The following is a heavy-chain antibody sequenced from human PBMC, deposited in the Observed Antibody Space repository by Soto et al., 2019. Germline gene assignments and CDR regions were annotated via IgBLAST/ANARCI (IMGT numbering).Heavy chain of an antibody. Sequence: GGSLRLSCAASGFTFRSYAMSWVRQAPGKGLEWVSAISGSGGSTYYADSVKGRFTISRDNSKNTLYLQMNSLRAEDTAVYYCAKDRRSQLGYDAFDIWGQGTMVTVSS. V-gene: IGHV3-23*01. CDR1: GFTFRSYA. CDR3: AKDRRSQLGYDAFDI. D-gene: IGHD6-6*01. CDR2: ISGSGGST. J-gene: IGHJ3*02.